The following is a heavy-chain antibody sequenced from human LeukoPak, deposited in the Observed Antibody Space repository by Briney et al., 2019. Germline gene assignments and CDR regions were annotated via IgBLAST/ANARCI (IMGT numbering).Heavy chain of an antibody. D-gene: IGHD4-11*01. CDR1: GFTYSHYG. J-gene: IGHJ4*02. Sequence: GGSLRLSCTASGFTYSHYGMHWVRQAPGKGLEWVAVIWSDGTGKYYSDAVKGRFTISRDNSRNTLYLQMDSLGGEDTAVYYCARDAERGFDYSNSLRYWGQGILVAVSS. CDR3: ARDAERGFDYSNSLRY. CDR2: IWSDGTGK. V-gene: IGHV3-33*08.